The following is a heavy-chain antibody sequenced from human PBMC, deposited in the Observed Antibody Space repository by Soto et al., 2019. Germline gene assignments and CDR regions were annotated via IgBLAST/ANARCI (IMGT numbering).Heavy chain of an antibody. CDR3: TRGYGDYVRDY. J-gene: IGHJ4*02. D-gene: IGHD4-17*01. CDR2: IRSKSNSYAT. V-gene: IGHV3-73*01. Sequence: EVPLVESGGGLVQPGGSLKLSCAVSGFTFSGSAMHWVRQASGKGLEWVGRIRSKSNSYATAYAASVKGRFTISRDDSKNTAYLHMTSLKTEDTAVYYCTRGYGDYVRDYWGQGTLVTVSS. CDR1: GFTFSGSA.